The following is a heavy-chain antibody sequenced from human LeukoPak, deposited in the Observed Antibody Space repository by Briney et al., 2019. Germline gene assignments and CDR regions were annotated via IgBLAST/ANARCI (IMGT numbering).Heavy chain of an antibody. J-gene: IGHJ4*02. CDR1: GYIFSYYY. CDR3: ARGAEAETSPLDF. CDR2: INPKSGAA. D-gene: IGHD6-13*01. Sequence: GASVKVSCKASGYIFSYYYMHWVRQAPRQGLEWPGWINPKSGAADYAQQFRGRVTMTRDTSINTDYMEMKRVTSDDTAVYYCARGAEAETSPLDFWGQGTLVTVSS. V-gene: IGHV1-2*02.